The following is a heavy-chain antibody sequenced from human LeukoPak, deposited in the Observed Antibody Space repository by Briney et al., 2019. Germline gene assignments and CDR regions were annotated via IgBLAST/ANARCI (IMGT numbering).Heavy chain of an antibody. CDR3: ARGNILCSGGSCSTNIDY. J-gene: IGHJ4*02. Sequence: SETLSLTCTVSGGSISSYYWSWIRQPPGKGLEWIGYIYYSGSTNYNPSLKSRVTMSVDTSKNQFSLKLSSVTAADTAVYYCARGNILCSGGSCSTNIDYWGQGTLVTVSS. D-gene: IGHD2-15*01. V-gene: IGHV4-59*12. CDR2: IYYSGST. CDR1: GGSISSYY.